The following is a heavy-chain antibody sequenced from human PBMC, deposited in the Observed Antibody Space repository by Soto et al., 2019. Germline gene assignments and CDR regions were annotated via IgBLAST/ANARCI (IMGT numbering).Heavy chain of an antibody. J-gene: IGHJ6*02. CDR3: ARGRFRRSSTWYGDGDLYGMDV. CDR2: ISSSSSYT. D-gene: IGHD6-13*01. V-gene: IGHV3-11*06. CDR1: GFTFSDYY. Sequence: QVQLVESGGGLVKPGGSLRLSCAASGFTFSDYYMSWIRQAPGKGLEWVSYISSSSSYTNYADSVKGRFTISRDNAKNSLYLQMNSLRAEDTAVYYCARGRFRRSSTWYGDGDLYGMDVWGQGTTVTVSS.